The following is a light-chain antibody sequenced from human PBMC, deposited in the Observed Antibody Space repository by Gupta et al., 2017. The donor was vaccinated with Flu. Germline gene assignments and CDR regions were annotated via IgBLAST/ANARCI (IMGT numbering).Light chain of an antibody. CDR3: ATWDDSLNGRHWV. J-gene: IGLJ3*02. CDR2: SNN. V-gene: IGLV1-44*01. Sequence: QSVLTQPPSASGTPAQTVTISCSGSSSNIGSNAVTWYQQLPGTAPKLPIYSNNQRPSGVPDRFSGSKSGKSASLAISGLQSEDEADYYCATWDDSLNGRHWVFGGGTKLTVL. CDR1: SSNIGSNA.